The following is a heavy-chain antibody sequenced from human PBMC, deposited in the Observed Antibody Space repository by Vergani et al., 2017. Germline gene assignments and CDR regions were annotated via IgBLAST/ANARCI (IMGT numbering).Heavy chain of an antibody. D-gene: IGHD2-21*02. CDR3: ARHLAYCGGDCYPYYYGMDV. CDR1: GGSISSSSYY. V-gene: IGHV4-39*01. CDR2: IYYSGS. Sequence: QLQLQESGPGLVKPSETLSLTCTVSGGSISSSSYYWGWIRQPPGKGLEWIGSIYYSGSNYNPSLKSRVTISVDTSKNQFSLKLSSVTAADTAVYYCARHLAYCGGDCYPYYYGMDVWGQGTTVTVSS. J-gene: IGHJ6*02.